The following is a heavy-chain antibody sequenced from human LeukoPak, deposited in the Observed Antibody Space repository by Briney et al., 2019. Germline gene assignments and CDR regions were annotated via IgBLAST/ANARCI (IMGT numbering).Heavy chain of an antibody. J-gene: IGHJ4*02. CDR1: GYTFTSYA. CDR3: ARGPYPRGYGDYEFDY. D-gene: IGHD4-17*01. Sequence: GASVKVSCKASGYTFTSYAMNWVRQAPGQGLEWMGWINTNTGNPTYAQGFTGRFVFSLDTSVSTAYLQISSLKAEDTAVYYCARGPYPRGYGDYEFDYWGQGTLVTVSS. CDR2: INTNTGNP. V-gene: IGHV7-4-1*02.